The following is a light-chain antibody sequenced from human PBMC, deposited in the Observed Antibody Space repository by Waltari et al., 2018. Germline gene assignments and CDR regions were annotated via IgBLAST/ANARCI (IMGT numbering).Light chain of an antibody. CDR1: ILGNKY. CDR3: QALGTGAWV. V-gene: IGLV3-1*01. CDR2: QDT. J-gene: IGLJ3*02. Sequence: SYELTQPPSVSVSPGQTASITCSGDILGNKYASWYQQKPGQSPLLVIYQDTKRPSEIPYRFSGSKSANAATLTITGTQAMDEADYYCQALGTGAWVFGGGTKLTVL.